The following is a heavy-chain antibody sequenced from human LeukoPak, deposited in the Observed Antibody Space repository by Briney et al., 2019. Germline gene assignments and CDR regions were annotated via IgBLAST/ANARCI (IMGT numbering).Heavy chain of an antibody. CDR3: ARATYYYDSSGYYPHAHFDY. D-gene: IGHD3-22*01. J-gene: IGHJ4*02. V-gene: IGHV4-38-2*02. CDR1: GYSISSGYY. Sequence: SETLSLTCTVSGYSISSGYYWGWIRQPPGRGLEWIGSIYHSGSTYYNPSLKSRVTISVDTSKNQFSLKLSSVTAADTAVYYCARATYYYDSSGYYPHAHFDYWGQGTLVTVSS. CDR2: IYHSGST.